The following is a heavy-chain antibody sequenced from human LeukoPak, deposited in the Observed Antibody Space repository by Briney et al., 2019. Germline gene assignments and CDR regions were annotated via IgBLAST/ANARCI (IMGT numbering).Heavy chain of an antibody. Sequence: GGSLRLSCAASGFTFSSYAMSWVRQAPGKGLEWVSAISGSGGGTYYADSVKGRFTISRDNSKNTLYLQMNSLRAEDTAVYYCESVCSSTSCRPSFDYWGQGTLVTVSS. J-gene: IGHJ4*02. D-gene: IGHD2-2*01. V-gene: IGHV3-23*01. CDR3: ESVCSSTSCRPSFDY. CDR2: ISGSGGGT. CDR1: GFTFSSYA.